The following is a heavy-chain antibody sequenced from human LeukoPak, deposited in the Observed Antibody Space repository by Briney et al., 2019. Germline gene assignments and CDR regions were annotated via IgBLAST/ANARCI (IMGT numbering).Heavy chain of an antibody. CDR3: ATDGRKKCYYDSSGLV. CDR2: FDPEDGET. CDR1: GYTLTQLF. V-gene: IGHV1-24*01. J-gene: IGHJ4*02. Sequence: GASGKVSCKVSGYTLTQLFMHLVRQAPGKGLEGRGGFDPEDGETIYAQKFQGRVTMTEETSTDTAYMALSSLRSEDTAVYYCATDGRKKCYYDSSGLVWGQGTLVTVSS. D-gene: IGHD3-22*01.